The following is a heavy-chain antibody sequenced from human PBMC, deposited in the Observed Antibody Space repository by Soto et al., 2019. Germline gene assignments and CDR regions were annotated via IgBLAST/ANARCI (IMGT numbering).Heavy chain of an antibody. CDR1: GFTFSNAW. CDR3: TTGCSSTSCLFLGY. CDR2: IKSKTDGGTT. D-gene: IGHD2-2*01. Sequence: EVQLVESGGGLVKPGGSLRLSCAASGFTFSNAWMSWVRQAPGKGLEWVGRIKSKTDGGTTDYAAPVKGRFTISRDDSKNTLYLQMNSLKTEDTAVYYCTTGCSSTSCLFLGYWGQGTLVTVSS. J-gene: IGHJ4*02. V-gene: IGHV3-15*01.